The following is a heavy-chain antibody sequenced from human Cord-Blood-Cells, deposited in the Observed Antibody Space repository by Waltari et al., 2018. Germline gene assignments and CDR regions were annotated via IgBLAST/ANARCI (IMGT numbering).Heavy chain of an antibody. V-gene: IGHV1-3*01. D-gene: IGHD3-10*01. J-gene: IGHJ4*02. CDR2: INAGNGNT. CDR1: GYTFTSYA. CDR3: ARLRGSGSYYDY. Sequence: QVQLVQSGAEVKKPGASVKVSCKASGYTFTSYAMHWVRQAPGQRLEWMGWINAGNGNTKYSQKFQGRGTITRDTSASTAYMELSSLRSEDTAVYYCARLRGSGSYYDYWGQGTLVTVSS.